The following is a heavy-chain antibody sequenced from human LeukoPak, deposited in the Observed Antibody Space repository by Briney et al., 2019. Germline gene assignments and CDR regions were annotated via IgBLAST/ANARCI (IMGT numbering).Heavy chain of an antibody. Sequence: GGSLRLSCAASGFTFSSYGLNWVRQAPGKGLEWVSSITSSSTYIHYADSLKGRFTISRDNAKNSLYLQMNSLRAEDTAVYYCARAAYSGSYYVHWGQGTLVTVSS. CDR2: ITSSSTYI. CDR3: ARAAYSGSYYVH. D-gene: IGHD1-26*01. V-gene: IGHV3-21*01. CDR1: GFTFSSYG. J-gene: IGHJ4*02.